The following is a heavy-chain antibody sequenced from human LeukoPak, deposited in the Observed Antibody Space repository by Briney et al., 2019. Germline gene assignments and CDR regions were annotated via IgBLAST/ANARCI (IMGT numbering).Heavy chain of an antibody. Sequence: GGSLRLSCAASGFTFSRYGMNWVRQAPGKGLEWVSYMTSSSTIYYGDSVKGRFTISRDNSKNTLYLQMNSLRADDTAVYYCAMKAVPRPRLYDAFDFWGQGTVVTVSS. V-gene: IGHV3-48*01. J-gene: IGHJ3*01. CDR1: GFTFSRYG. CDR3: AMKAVPRPRLYDAFDF. D-gene: IGHD2-2*02. CDR2: MTSSSTI.